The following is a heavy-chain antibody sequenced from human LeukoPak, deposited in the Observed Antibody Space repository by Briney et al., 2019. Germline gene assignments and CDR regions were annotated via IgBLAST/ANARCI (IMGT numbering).Heavy chain of an antibody. J-gene: IGHJ4*02. CDR1: GFTVSRNY. CDR2: ISGSGGST. D-gene: IGHD3-22*01. CDR3: AKHPWGLYYYDSSGYYAEFDY. V-gene: IGHV3-23*01. Sequence: GGSLRLSCAASGFTVSRNYMSWVRQAPGKGLEWVSAISGSGGSTYYADSVKGRFTISRDNSKNTLYLQMNSLRAEDTAVCYCAKHPWGLYYYDSSGYYAEFDYWGQGTLVTVSS.